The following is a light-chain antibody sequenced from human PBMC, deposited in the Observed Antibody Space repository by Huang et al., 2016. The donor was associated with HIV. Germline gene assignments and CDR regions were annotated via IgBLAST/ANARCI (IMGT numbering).Light chain of an antibody. CDR1: QSVIRN. CDR2: AAS. V-gene: IGKV3-15*01. Sequence: IVMTQSPATLSVSPGERATLSCSASQSVIRNLAWYQQKPGQATRLLIYAASPRATGIPDRFSGSVSGTEFTLTISILQSEDFAVYYCQQYNNWPRTFGQGTKVEIK. CDR3: QQYNNWPRT. J-gene: IGKJ1*01.